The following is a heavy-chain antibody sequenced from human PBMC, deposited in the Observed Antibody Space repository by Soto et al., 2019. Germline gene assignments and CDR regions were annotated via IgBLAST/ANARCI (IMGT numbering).Heavy chain of an antibody. CDR3: ARDRYGSEDSGGNRGDAFDI. CDR2: IIPIFGTA. D-gene: IGHD4-17*01. Sequence: SVKVSCKASGGTFSSYAISWVRQAPGQGLEWMGGIIPIFGTANYAQKFQGRVTITADESTSTAYMELSSLRSEDTAVYYCARDRYGSEDSGGNRGDAFDIWGQGTVVTVSS. J-gene: IGHJ3*02. V-gene: IGHV1-69*13. CDR1: GGTFSSYA.